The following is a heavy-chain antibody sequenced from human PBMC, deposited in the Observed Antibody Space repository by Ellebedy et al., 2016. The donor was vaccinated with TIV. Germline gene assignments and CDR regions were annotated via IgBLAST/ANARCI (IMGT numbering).Heavy chain of an antibody. V-gene: IGHV3-48*02. CDR3: ARGGGERRRYSFDV. D-gene: IGHD3-9*01. Sequence: GESLKISCAASGFTFSIYALNWVRQAPGKGLEWVSYIGSRTYIVYYADSVKGRFTISRDNAKNSLYLQMNSLRDEDTAVYYCARGGGERRRYSFDVWGHGTMVTVSS. J-gene: IGHJ3*01. CDR1: GFTFSIYA. CDR2: IGSRTYIV.